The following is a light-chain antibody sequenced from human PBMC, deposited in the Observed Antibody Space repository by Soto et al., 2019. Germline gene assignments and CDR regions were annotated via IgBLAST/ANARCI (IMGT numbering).Light chain of an antibody. V-gene: IGKV3-15*01. Sequence: MTQSPSTLSASVGDRVTITCRASQDINKWLAWFQQKPGQAPRLLIYGAATRATGIPARFSGSGSGTEFTLTISSLQSEDFAIYYCQQYHNWPAFGQGTKVEIK. CDR1: QDINKW. CDR3: QQYHNWPA. CDR2: GAA. J-gene: IGKJ1*01.